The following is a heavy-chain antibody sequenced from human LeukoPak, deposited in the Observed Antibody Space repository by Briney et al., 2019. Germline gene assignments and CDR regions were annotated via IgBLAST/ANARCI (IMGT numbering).Heavy chain of an antibody. CDR2: VNRDGSET. CDR1: GFALSSHW. Sequence: GGSLRLSCAASGFALSSHWMTWVRQVPGRGPEWVANVNRDGSETYYLDSVKGRFTISKDNAKNSLYLQMNSLRAEDTALYHCARNNGMDAWAQGTTVIVSS. J-gene: IGHJ6*02. V-gene: IGHV3-7*03. CDR3: ARNNGMDA.